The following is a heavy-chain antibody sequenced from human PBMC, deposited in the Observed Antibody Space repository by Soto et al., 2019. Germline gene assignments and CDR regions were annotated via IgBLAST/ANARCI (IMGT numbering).Heavy chain of an antibody. D-gene: IGHD3-22*01. Sequence: SETLSLTCAVYGGSFSGYYWSWIRQPPGKGLEWIGEINHSGSTNYNPSLKSRVTISVDTSKNQFSLKLSSVTAADTAVYYCSRGGYYYDLYWFDPWGQGTLVTVSS. CDR1: GGSFSGYY. CDR2: INHSGST. V-gene: IGHV4-34*01. CDR3: SRGGYYYDLYWFDP. J-gene: IGHJ5*02.